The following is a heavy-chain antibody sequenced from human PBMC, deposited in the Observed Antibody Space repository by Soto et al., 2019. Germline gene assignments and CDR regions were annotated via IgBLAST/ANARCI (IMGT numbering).Heavy chain of an antibody. CDR2: ISYNENKR. J-gene: IGHJ5*02. Sequence: QVQLVESGGGVVQPGRSLRLACAASGFTFRSYAMHWVRQAPGKGLEWVATISYNENKRYYTYSVKGRFTISRDNSKNTLYLQVNSLTTEDTAVYYCARAMDTAMASKDNWFDPWGQGTLVTVSS. D-gene: IGHD5-18*01. CDR3: ARAMDTAMASKDNWFDP. CDR1: GFTFRSYA. V-gene: IGHV3-30-3*01.